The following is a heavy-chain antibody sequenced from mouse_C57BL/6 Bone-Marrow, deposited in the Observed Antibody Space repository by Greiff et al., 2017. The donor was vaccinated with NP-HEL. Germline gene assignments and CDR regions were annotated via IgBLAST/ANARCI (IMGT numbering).Heavy chain of an antibody. CDR3: ARNRNGYYVRSLAY. V-gene: IGHV2-9-1*01. CDR1: GFSLTSYA. Sequence: VKLMESGPGLVAPSQSLSITCTVSGFSLTSYAISWVRQPPGKGLEWLGVIWTGGGTNYNSALKSRLSISKDNAKSQVFLKMNSLQTDDTARYYCARNRNGYYVRSLAYWGQGTLVTVSA. D-gene: IGHD2-3*01. CDR2: IWTGGGT. J-gene: IGHJ3*01.